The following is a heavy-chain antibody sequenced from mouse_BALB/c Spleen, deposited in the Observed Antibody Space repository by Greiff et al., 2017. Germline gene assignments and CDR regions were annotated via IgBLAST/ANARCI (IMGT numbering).Heavy chain of an antibody. J-gene: IGHJ3*01. V-gene: IGHV1-69*02. CDR3: TRQAHGFAY. Sequence: QVQLQQPGAELVRPGASVKLSCKASGYTFTSYWINWVKQRPGQGLEWIGNIYPSDSYTNYNQKFKDKATLTVDKSSSTAYMQLSSPTSEDSAVYDCTRQAHGFAYWGQGTLVTVSA. CDR1: GYTFTSYW. CDR2: IYPSDSYT.